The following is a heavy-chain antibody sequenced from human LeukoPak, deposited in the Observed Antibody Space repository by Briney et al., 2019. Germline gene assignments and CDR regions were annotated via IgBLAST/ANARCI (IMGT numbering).Heavy chain of an antibody. Sequence: GGSLRLSCAASEFIFSTYWMSWVRQAPGKGLEWVATIRQDGSEKHHVDPVRGRFTIPRDNAENSLYLLMNNLRVEDTAVYYCVRGCGRSSCPYYLDVWGEGTMVTVSS. CDR1: EFIFSTYW. CDR2: IRQDGSEK. D-gene: IGHD6-13*01. J-gene: IGHJ6*03. V-gene: IGHV3-7*01. CDR3: VRGCGRSSCPYYLDV.